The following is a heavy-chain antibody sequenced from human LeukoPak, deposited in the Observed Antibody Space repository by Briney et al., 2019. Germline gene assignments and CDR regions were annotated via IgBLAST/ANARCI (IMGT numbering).Heavy chain of an antibody. D-gene: IGHD2-15*01. V-gene: IGHV4-39*01. CDR3: ASRATRGHYYYYYMDV. Sequence: SETLSLTCTVSGGSISSSSYYWGWIRQPPGKGLEWIGSIYYSGSTYYNPSLKSRVTISVDTSKNQFSLKLSSVTAADTAVYYCASRATRGHYYYYYMDVWGKGTTVTVSS. CDR2: IYYSGST. J-gene: IGHJ6*03. CDR1: GGSISSSSYY.